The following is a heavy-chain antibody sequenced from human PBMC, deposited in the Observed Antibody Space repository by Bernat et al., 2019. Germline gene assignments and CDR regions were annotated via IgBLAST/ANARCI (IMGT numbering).Heavy chain of an antibody. CDR1: GFTFSNAW. CDR2: IKSKTDGGRT. Sequence: EVQLVESGGGLVKPGGSLRLSCAASGFTFSNAWMSWVRQAPGKGLEWVGRIKSKTDGGRTDYAAPVKGRFTISRDDSKNTLYLQMNSLKTEDTAVYYCATVGAMGALGGDAFDIWGQGTMVTVSS. D-gene: IGHD1-26*01. V-gene: IGHV3-15*01. CDR3: ATVGAMGALGGDAFDI. J-gene: IGHJ3*02.